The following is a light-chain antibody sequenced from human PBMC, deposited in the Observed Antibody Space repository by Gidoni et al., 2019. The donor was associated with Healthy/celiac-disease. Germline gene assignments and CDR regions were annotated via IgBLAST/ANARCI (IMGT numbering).Light chain of an antibody. V-gene: IGKV4-1*01. CDR3: QQYYRTPPA. CDR1: QSVLYSSNNKNY. Sequence: DIVMTQSPDSLAVSLGQRATINCKSSQSVLYSSNNKNYLAWYQQKPGQPPKLLMYGASTREAGVADRCSGSGSGKDVTLTSSSLQAEDVAVYYCQQYYRTPPAFGQGTKVEIK. J-gene: IGKJ1*01. CDR2: GAS.